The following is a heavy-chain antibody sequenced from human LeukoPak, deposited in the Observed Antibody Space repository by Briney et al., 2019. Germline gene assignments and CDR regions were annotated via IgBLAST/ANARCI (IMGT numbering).Heavy chain of an antibody. CDR1: GFTFSSYA. D-gene: IGHD5-12*01. V-gene: IGHV3-30-3*01. CDR2: ISYDGSNK. J-gene: IGHJ4*02. Sequence: GGSLRLSCAASGFTFSSYAMHWVRQAPGKGLEWVAVISYDGSNKYYADSVKGRFTISRDNSKNTLYLQMNSLRVEDTAIYYCARSLQTYGGYDLGDYWGQGTLVSVSS. CDR3: ARSLQTYGGYDLGDY.